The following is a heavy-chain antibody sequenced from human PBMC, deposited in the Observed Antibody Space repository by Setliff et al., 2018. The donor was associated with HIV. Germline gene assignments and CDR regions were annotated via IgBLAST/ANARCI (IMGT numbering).Heavy chain of an antibody. Sequence: SETLSLTCTVSGVSISNYYWSWIRQPPGTGLEWIGYIYGSGRTFYNPSLKSRVAISADTSKGQFSLRLSYVTAADTAVYYCAREDKYGYSSSWYNYWGQGALVTVSS. V-gene: IGHV4-4*08. CDR2: IYGSGRT. CDR3: AREDKYGYSSSWYNY. CDR1: GVSISNYY. D-gene: IGHD6-13*01. J-gene: IGHJ4*02.